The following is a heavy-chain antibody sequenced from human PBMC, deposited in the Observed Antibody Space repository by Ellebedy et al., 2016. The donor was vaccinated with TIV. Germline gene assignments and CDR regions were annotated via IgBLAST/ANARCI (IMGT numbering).Heavy chain of an antibody. D-gene: IGHD3-9*01. Sequence: MPSETLSLTCAVYGGSFSGYYWSWIRQPPGKGLEWIGEINHSGSTNYNPSLKSRVTISVDTSKNQFSLKLSSVTAADTAVYYCARGLHDILVPDGGQFDPWGQGTLVTVSS. CDR3: ARGLHDILVPDGGQFDP. V-gene: IGHV4-34*01. CDR1: GGSFSGYY. CDR2: INHSGST. J-gene: IGHJ5*02.